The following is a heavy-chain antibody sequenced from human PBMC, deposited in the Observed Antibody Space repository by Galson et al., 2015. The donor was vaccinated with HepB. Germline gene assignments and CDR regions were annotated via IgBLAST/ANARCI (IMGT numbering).Heavy chain of an antibody. CDR1: GGTFSSYA. J-gene: IGHJ4*02. CDR3: ARVAADCSSISCPFDY. D-gene: IGHD2-2*01. CDR2: IIPIFGTP. Sequence: VKVSCKASGGTFSSYAINWVRQAPGQGLEWMGGIIPIFGTPNYAQKFQGRVTITADESTTTAYMDLNSLRSEDTAVYYCARVAADCSSISCPFDYWGQGTLVTVSS. V-gene: IGHV1-69*13.